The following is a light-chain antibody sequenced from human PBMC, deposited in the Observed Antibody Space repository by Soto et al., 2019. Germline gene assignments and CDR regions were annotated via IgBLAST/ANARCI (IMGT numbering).Light chain of an antibody. CDR2: GAS. CDR3: QQYGSSPLT. V-gene: IGKV3-20*01. CDR1: QSVSSSY. J-gene: IGKJ4*01. Sequence: EIVLTQSPGPLSLSPGERATLSCRASQSVSSSYLAWYQQKPGQAPRPLIYGASSRATGIPDRFSGSGSGTDFTLTISRLEPEDFAVYYCQQYGSSPLTFGGGTKVEIK.